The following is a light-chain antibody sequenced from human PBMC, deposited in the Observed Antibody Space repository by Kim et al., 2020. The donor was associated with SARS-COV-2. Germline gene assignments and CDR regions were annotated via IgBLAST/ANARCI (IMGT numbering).Light chain of an antibody. J-gene: IGLJ2*01. CDR1: NIGTRS. CDR3: QVWDSVSDHVV. Sequence: SYELTQPPSVSVAPGGTARITCQGSNIGTRSVQWYQQKSGQAPVLVVYDDSNRPSGIPERFSGSNSGNTATLTISMVEAEDEADYYCQVWDSVSDHVVFGGGTQLTVL. CDR2: DDS. V-gene: IGLV3-21*02.